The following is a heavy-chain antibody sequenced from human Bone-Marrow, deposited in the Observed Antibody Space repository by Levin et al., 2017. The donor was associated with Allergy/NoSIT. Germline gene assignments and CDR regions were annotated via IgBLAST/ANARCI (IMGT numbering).Heavy chain of an antibody. J-gene: IGHJ4*02. CDR1: GGSISSGGYY. Sequence: SETLSLTCTVSGGSISSGGYYWSWIRQQPGKDLEWIGYIYYSGNTYYNSSLKSLAMISVDTSKNQFSLKVSSVTAADTAVYYCAREDGSTVDCWGQGILVTVSS. CDR3: AREDGSTVDC. D-gene: IGHD2-2*03. CDR2: IYYSGNT. V-gene: IGHV4-31*01.